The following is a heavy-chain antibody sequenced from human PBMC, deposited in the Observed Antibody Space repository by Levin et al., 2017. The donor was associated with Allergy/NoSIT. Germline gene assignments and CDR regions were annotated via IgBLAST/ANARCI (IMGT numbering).Heavy chain of an antibody. CDR1: GYSFTSYG. CDR2: ISVYNGNT. D-gene: IGHD3-22*01. CDR3: ARDRWIVVAGLVGDAFDI. J-gene: IGHJ3*02. Sequence: GASVKVSCKTSGYSFTSYGISWVRQAPGQGLEWMGWISVYNGNTNYAQKLQGRVTMTTDTSTSTAYMELRSLRSDDTAVYYCARDRWIVVAGLVGDAFDIWGQGTMVTVSS. V-gene: IGHV1-18*01.